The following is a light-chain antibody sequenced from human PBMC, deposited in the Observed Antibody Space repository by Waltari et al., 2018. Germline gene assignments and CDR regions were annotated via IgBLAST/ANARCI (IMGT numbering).Light chain of an antibody. V-gene: IGLV2-8*01. CDR1: SSDVGGYNY. CDR2: EVS. CDR3: SSYAGSNNVV. Sequence: QSALTQPPSASWSPGQSATTSCTGTSSDVGGYNYVSWYQQHPGKAPKLMIYEVSKRPSGVPDRFSGSKSGNTASLTVSGLQAEDEADYYCSSYAGSNNVVFGGGTKLTVL. J-gene: IGLJ2*01.